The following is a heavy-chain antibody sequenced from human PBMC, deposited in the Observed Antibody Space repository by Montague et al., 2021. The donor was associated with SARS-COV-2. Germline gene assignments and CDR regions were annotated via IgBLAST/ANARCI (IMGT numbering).Heavy chain of an antibody. J-gene: IGHJ5*02. V-gene: IGHV4-59*12. Sequence: SETLSLTCTVSGGSISSYYWSWIRQPPGEGLEWIGYINYSGSTNYNPSLKSRVTISVDTSKNQFSLKLSSVTAADTAVYYCARGFDDWGQGTLVTVSS. CDR1: GGSISSYY. CDR2: INYSGST. CDR3: ARGFDD.